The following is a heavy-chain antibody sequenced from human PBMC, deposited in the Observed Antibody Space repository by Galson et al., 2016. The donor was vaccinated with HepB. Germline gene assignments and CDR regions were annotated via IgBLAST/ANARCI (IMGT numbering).Heavy chain of an antibody. CDR3: AREGVEVRWFDP. V-gene: IGHV1-46*01. J-gene: IGHJ5*02. Sequence: SVKVSCKASGYTFTSYYMHWVRQAPGQGLEWMGIINPSGGSTRYAEKFQGRVTMTRDTSTSTVYMEFISLTSEDTSVYYCAREGVEVRWFDPWGQGTLVTVSS. CDR1: GYTFTSYY. D-gene: IGHD3-10*01. CDR2: INPSGGST.